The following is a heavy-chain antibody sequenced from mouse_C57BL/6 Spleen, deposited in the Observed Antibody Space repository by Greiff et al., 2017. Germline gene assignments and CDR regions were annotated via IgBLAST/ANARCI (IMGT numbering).Heavy chain of an antibody. CDR3: ARRYGSSYWYFDV. CDR2: INPNNGGT. D-gene: IGHD1-1*01. J-gene: IGHJ1*03. Sequence: VQLQQSGPELVKPGASVTISCKASGYTFTDYYMNWVKQSHGKSLEWIGDINPNNGGTSYNQKFKGKATLTVDQSSSTAYMELRSLTSEDSAVYYCARRYGSSYWYFDVWGTGTTVTVSS. CDR1: GYTFTDYY. V-gene: IGHV1-26*01.